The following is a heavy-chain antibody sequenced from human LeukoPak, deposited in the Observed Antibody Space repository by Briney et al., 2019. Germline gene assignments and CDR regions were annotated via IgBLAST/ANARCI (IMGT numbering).Heavy chain of an antibody. V-gene: IGHV4-59*01. CDR3: AIDYSGRDWNDGSNWFDP. J-gene: IGHJ5*02. D-gene: IGHD1-1*01. CDR1: GGSISSYY. Sequence: SETLSLTCTVSGGSISSYYWSWIRQPPGKGLEWIGYIYYSGSTNYNPSLKSRVTISVDTSKNQFSLKLSSVTAADTAVYYCAIDYSGRDWNDGSNWFDPWGQGTLVTVSS. CDR2: IYYSGST.